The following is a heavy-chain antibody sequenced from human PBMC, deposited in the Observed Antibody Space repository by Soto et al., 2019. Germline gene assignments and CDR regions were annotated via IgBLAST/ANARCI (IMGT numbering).Heavy chain of an antibody. CDR2: INRDGSST. J-gene: IGHJ4*02. CDR1: GFTFSTSW. V-gene: IGHV3-74*01. D-gene: IGHD3-10*01. CDR3: ARIGQIAGLGY. Sequence: EVQLVESGGGLVQPGGSQRLSCEASGFTFSTSWRPWARQAPGRGLVWVSRINRDGSSTSYADSVKGRFTISRDNAKNTLYLQMNSLRAEDTAVYYCARIGQIAGLGYWGQGALVTVSS.